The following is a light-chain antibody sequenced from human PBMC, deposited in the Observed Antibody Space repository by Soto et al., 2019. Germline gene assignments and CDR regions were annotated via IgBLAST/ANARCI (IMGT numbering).Light chain of an antibody. V-gene: IGKV1-9*01. J-gene: IGKJ2*01. CDR2: AAS. CDR3: QQLNAYPYT. Sequence: IQLTQSPSSLSASVGDRVTITCRASQGISSYFAWYQQKPGKAPKVLNYAASTLQNGVPPRFSGSGSGTDFTLTISSLQPEDFATYYCQQLNAYPYTFGQGTQLEIK. CDR1: QGISSY.